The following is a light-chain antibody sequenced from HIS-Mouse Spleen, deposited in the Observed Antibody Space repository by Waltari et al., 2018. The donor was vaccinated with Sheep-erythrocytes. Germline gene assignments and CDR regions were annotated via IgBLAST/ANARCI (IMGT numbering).Light chain of an antibody. CDR1: KGISSS. CDR2: DAS. CDR3: QQFNNYPRT. Sequence: AIQLTQSPSSLCASVGDIVTITCRASKGISSSLAWYQQKPGKAPKLLIYDASSLESGVPSRFSGSGSGTDFTLTISSLQPEDFATYYCQQFNNYPRTFGQGTKVEIK. J-gene: IGKJ1*01. V-gene: IGKV1D-13*01.